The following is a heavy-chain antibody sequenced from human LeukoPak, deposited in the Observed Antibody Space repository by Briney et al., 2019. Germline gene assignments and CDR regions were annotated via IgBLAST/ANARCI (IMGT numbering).Heavy chain of an antibody. Sequence: ASVKVSCKASGYTFTNYGISWVRQAPGQGLEWVGWINTYSGNTNYAQKLQGRVTTTTDTSTSTAYMELRSLRSDDTAVYYCARVNNYHTLSSFDYWGQGTLVIVSS. D-gene: IGHD3-9*01. CDR1: GYTFTNYG. CDR3: ARVNNYHTLSSFDY. V-gene: IGHV1-18*01. CDR2: INTYSGNT. J-gene: IGHJ4*02.